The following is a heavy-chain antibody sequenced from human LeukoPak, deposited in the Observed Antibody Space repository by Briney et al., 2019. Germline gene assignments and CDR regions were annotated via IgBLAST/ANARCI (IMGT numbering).Heavy chain of an antibody. D-gene: IGHD5-12*01. Sequence: GGSLRLSCAASGFTFSSYGMHWVRQAPGKGLEGGAVICYDGSNKYYADSVKGGFTISRDNSKNTLYLQMNSLRAEDTAVYYCARESGSGYYFDYWGQGTLVTVSS. V-gene: IGHV3-33*01. J-gene: IGHJ4*02. CDR3: ARESGSGYYFDY. CDR2: ICYDGSNK. CDR1: GFTFSSYG.